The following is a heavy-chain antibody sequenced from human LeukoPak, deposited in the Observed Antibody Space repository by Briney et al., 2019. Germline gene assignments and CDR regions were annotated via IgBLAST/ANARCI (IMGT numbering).Heavy chain of an antibody. J-gene: IGHJ4*02. Sequence: ASVKVSCKASGYTFTGYYIHWVRQAPGQGLEWMGWINPNSGGTNYAQKFQGWFTMTRDTSISTAYMELSRLRSDDTAVYYCARGGASGYDGDYWGQGTLVSVSS. CDR3: ARGGASGYDGDY. D-gene: IGHD5-12*01. CDR1: GYTFTGYY. V-gene: IGHV1-2*04. CDR2: INPNSGGT.